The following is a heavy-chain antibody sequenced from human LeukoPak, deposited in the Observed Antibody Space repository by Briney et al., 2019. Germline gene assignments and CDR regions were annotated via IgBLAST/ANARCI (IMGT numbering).Heavy chain of an antibody. D-gene: IGHD2-15*01. CDR3: SEGLGISHPVPLLLLQEG. V-gene: IGHV1-2*02. Sequence: ASVKVSCKASGYTFTGYYMHWVRQAPGQGLEWMGWINPNSGGTNYAQKFQGRFTMTRDTSISTAYMELSRLRSDDTAVYYCSEGLGISHPVPLLLLQEGWGKGTTVTVSS. CDR1: GYTFTGYY. CDR2: INPNSGGT. J-gene: IGHJ6*04.